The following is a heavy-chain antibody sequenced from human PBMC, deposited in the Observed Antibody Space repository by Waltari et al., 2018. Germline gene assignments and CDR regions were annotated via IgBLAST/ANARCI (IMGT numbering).Heavy chain of an antibody. CDR2: IIPMFGIP. J-gene: IGHJ6*03. Sequence: VQLVQSGGEVKTPGSSVKVSCKASGGSFGGYGVSWVRQAPGQGLEWIGVIIPMFGIPDFSQKFQDRLTITADESTNTVYMELSSLTSEDTAIYYCARHELGISQYYYNMYVWGQGTTVTISS. V-gene: IGHV1-69*12. CDR1: GGSFGGYG. D-gene: IGHD7-27*01. CDR3: ARHELGISQYYYNMYV.